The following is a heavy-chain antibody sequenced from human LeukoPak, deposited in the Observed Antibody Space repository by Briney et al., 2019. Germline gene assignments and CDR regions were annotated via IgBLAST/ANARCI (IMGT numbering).Heavy chain of an antibody. CDR3: AKAFTFYYYMDV. CDR2: ISGNGRSP. Sequence: GGSLRLSCAASGFTFSSSVMNGLRQAPGEGLEWVSTISGNGRSPYYADSVKGRFTISRDNSNYTVYLQMSSLRADDTAAYYCAKAFTFYYYMDVWGKGTTVTVPS. CDR1: GFTFSSSV. V-gene: IGHV3-23*01. J-gene: IGHJ6*03. D-gene: IGHD4-23*01.